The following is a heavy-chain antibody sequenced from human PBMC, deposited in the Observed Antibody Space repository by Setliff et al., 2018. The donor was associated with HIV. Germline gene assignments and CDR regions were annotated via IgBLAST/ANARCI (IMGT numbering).Heavy chain of an antibody. D-gene: IGHD2-15*01. CDR2: IYPRDSAP. Sequence: GESLKISCKTSGYEFAYYYIGWVRQMPGKGLEWMGIIYPRDSAPKYSPSFQGQVTISTDMSVNTAYLQMNSLRAEDTAVYYCARAGVVEGYYYYYYMDVWGEGTTVTVSS. V-gene: IGHV5-51*01. J-gene: IGHJ6*03. CDR1: GYEFAYYY. CDR3: ARAGVVEGYYYYYYMDV.